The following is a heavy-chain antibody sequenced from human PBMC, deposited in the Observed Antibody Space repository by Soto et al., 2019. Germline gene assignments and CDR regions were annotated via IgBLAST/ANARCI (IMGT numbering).Heavy chain of an antibody. CDR2: IASDGSNN. CDR1: GFTFSSYG. V-gene: IGHV3-30*18. Sequence: GGCLRLSCGASGFTFSSYGMHCVRQAPGKGLEWVAVIASDGSNNYDADSGKRRFTISTDNSKNTLYLQMDSLRAEDTAVYYCAKGSTPGTEGAYWSQGTLVLVSS. J-gene: IGHJ4*02. D-gene: IGHD6-13*01. CDR3: AKGSTPGTEGAY.